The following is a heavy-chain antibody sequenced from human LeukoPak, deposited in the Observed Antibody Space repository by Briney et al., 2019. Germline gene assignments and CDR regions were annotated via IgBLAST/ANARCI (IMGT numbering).Heavy chain of an antibody. CDR3: ARAAESSGWYYFDY. Sequence: ASVKVSCKVSGYTLTELSMHWVRQAPGKGLEWMGGFDPEDGETIYAQKFQGRVTMTRDTSISTAYMELSRLRSDDTAVYYCARAAESSGWYYFDYWGQGTLVTVSS. D-gene: IGHD6-19*01. V-gene: IGHV1-24*01. CDR1: GYTLTELS. J-gene: IGHJ4*02. CDR2: FDPEDGET.